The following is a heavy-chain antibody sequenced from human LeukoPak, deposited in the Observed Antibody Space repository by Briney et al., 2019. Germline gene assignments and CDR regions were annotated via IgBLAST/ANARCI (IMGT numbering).Heavy chain of an antibody. CDR2: IYHSGST. V-gene: IGHV4-38-2*02. CDR3: ARAIVVVAAINFDY. D-gene: IGHD2-15*01. CDR1: GYSISSGYY. Sequence: SETLSLTCTVSGYSISSGYYWGWIRQPPGKGLEWIGSIYHSGSTYYNPSLKSRVTISVDTSKNQFSLKLSTVTAADTTVYYCARAIVVVAAINFDYWGQGTLVTVSS. J-gene: IGHJ4*02.